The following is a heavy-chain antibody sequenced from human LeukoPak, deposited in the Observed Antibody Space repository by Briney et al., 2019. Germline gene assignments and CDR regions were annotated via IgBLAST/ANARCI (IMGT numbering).Heavy chain of an antibody. CDR1: GGSFSGYH. CDR3: ARGGGYYDFWSGYYGPPPYYYGMDV. D-gene: IGHD3-3*01. V-gene: IGHV4-34*01. Sequence: SETLSLTCAVYGGSFSGYHWSWIRQPPGKGLEWIGEINHSGRTNYNPSLKSRVTISVDTSKNQFSLKLSSVTAADTAVYYCARGGGYYDFWSGYYGPPPYYYGMDVWGQGTTVTVSS. CDR2: INHSGRT. J-gene: IGHJ6*02.